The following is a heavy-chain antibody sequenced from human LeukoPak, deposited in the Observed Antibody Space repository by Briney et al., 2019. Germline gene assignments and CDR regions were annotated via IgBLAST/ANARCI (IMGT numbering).Heavy chain of an antibody. D-gene: IGHD1-26*01. CDR1: GFTFSSYS. V-gene: IGHV3-48*01. CDR3: ARGISGSYYVAYYYMDV. J-gene: IGHJ6*03. CDR2: ISCSSSTI. Sequence: GGPLRLSCAASGFTFSSYSVNRLRQAPGKGLEWVSYISCSSSTIYYADSVKGLFTISRHNAKNSLSLQMHSVRAEETAVYYCARGISGSYYVAYYYMDVWGKGNTVTVSS.